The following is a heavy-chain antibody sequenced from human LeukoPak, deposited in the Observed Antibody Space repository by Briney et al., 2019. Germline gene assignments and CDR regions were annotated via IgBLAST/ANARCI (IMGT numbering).Heavy chain of an antibody. D-gene: IGHD2-15*01. CDR3: ARDHNCSGGSCYDNWFDP. V-gene: IGHV4-31*03. CDR1: GCTISSGGYY. CDR2: NYYSGSN. Sequence: TLSLTCTVSGCTISSGGYYWIWIRQRPGKDLVWIRYNYYSGSNYYDPSLKSRVTISVDTDTNQFSLKLSSVTAGDTAVYYCARDHNCSGGSCYDNWFDPWGQGTLVTVSS. J-gene: IGHJ5*02.